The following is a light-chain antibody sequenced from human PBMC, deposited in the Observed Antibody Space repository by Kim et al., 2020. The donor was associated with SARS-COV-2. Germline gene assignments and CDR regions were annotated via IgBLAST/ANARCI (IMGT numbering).Light chain of an antibody. V-gene: IGKV1-9*01. J-gene: IGKJ3*01. Sequence: DIQLTQSPSFLSASVGDRVTITCRASQGISSYLAWYQQKPGKAPKLLIYAASTLQSGVPSSFSGSGSGTEFTLTISSLQPEDFATYYCQQLHTYPFTFGPGTKVGIK. CDR3: QQLHTYPFT. CDR1: QGISSY. CDR2: AAS.